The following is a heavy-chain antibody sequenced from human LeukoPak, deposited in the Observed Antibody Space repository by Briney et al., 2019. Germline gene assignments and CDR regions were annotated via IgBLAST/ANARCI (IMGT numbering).Heavy chain of an antibody. CDR1: GYTFTTYA. CDR3: ARSHFDSSGYLVNPHYYYYGMDV. Sequence: GASVKVSCKTSGYTFTTYAMHWVRQAPGQGLEWMGGIIPIFGTANYAQKFQGRVTITADESTSTAYMELSSLRSEDTAVYYCARSHFDSSGYLVNPHYYYYGMDVWGQGTTVTVSS. J-gene: IGHJ6*02. CDR2: IIPIFGTA. V-gene: IGHV1-69*13. D-gene: IGHD3-22*01.